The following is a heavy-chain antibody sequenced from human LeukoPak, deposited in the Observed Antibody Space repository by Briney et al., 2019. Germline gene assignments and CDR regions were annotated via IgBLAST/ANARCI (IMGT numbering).Heavy chain of an antibody. Sequence: QPGGSLRLSCAASGFTFTSYAMTWVRQAPGKGLEWVSVINGSGRSTYNADSVRGRFTISRDNSKNTLYLQMNSLSAEDTAVYYCAKGITFYYDSSGYSSDYWGQGTLVTVSS. CDR2: INGSGRST. J-gene: IGHJ4*02. V-gene: IGHV3-23*01. CDR1: GFTFTSYA. CDR3: AKGITFYYDSSGYSSDY. D-gene: IGHD3-22*01.